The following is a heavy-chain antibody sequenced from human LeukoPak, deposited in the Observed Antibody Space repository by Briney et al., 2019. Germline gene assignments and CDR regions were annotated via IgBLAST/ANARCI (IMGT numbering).Heavy chain of an antibody. D-gene: IGHD3-16*01. CDR2: IRTEAYDGAT. J-gene: IGHJ6*03. CDR1: GFTFGDYA. V-gene: IGHV3-49*04. CDR3: TRTFGYYYFYMDV. Sequence: GGSLRLSCAASGFTFGDYAMSWVRQAPGKGLEWVGFIRTEAYDGATDHGASVKGRFTISRDDSKNIAYLQMNSLNTEDTAVYYCTRTFGYYYFYMDVWGKGTTVIVSS.